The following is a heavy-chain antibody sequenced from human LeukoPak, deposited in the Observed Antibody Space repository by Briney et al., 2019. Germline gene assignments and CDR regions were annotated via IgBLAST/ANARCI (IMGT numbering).Heavy chain of an antibody. CDR2: ISYDGSNK. Sequence: GGSLRLSCAASGFTFGSYGMHWVRQAPGKGLEWVAVISYDGSNKYYADSVKGRFTISRDNSKNTLYQKMNSLRAEDTAVYYCAPESGYSTGGQGTLVTVSS. V-gene: IGHV3-30*03. D-gene: IGHD3-3*01. CDR3: APESGYST. J-gene: IGHJ4*02. CDR1: GFTFGSYG.